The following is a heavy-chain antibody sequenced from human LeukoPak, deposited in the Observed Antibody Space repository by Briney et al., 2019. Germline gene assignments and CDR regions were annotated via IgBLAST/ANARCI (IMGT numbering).Heavy chain of an antibody. CDR3: ARTCSSCPTRDY. CDR2: ISSSGSTI. J-gene: IGHJ4*02. D-gene: IGHD6-13*01. V-gene: IGHV3-11*04. Sequence: GGSLRLSCAASGFTFSDYYMSWIRQAPGKGLEWVSYISSSGSTIYYADSVKGRLTISRDNAKNSLYLQMNSLRAEDTAVYYCARTCSSCPTRDYWGQGTLVTVSS. CDR1: GFTFSDYY.